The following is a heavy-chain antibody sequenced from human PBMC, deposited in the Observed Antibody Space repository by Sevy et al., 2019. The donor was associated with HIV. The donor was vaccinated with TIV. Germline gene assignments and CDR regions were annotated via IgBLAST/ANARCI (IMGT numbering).Heavy chain of an antibody. CDR1: AFTFSSYA. D-gene: IGHD3-22*01. Sequence: GGSLRLSCAASAFTFSSYAMSWVRQAPGKGLEWVSAISGSGGSTYYADSVKGRFTISRDNSKNTLYLQMNSLRAEDTAVYYCAKVYDSSGYYYGYWGQGTLVTVSS. J-gene: IGHJ4*02. CDR2: ISGSGGST. V-gene: IGHV3-23*01. CDR3: AKVYDSSGYYYGY.